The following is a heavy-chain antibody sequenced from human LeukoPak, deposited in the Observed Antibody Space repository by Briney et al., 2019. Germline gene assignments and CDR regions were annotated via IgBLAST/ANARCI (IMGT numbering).Heavy chain of an antibody. V-gene: IGHV4-39*07. D-gene: IGHD2-2*03. CDR2: IFYSGNT. CDR3: AREMDQVMDDAFGI. J-gene: IGHJ3*02. CDR1: GGSISSSTYY. Sequence: NPSETLSLTCTVSGGSISSSTYYWGWIRQPPGKGPEWIGVIFYSGNTFYNPSLRSRVTISVDTSKNQFSLNLRSVTAADTAVYYCAREMDQVMDDAFGIWGQGTMVTVSS.